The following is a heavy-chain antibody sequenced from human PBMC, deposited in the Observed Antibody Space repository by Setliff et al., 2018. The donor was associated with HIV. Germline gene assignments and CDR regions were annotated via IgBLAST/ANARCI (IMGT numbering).Heavy chain of an antibody. Sequence: LRLSCAASGFTFDDYAMHWVRQAPGKGLEWVSGISWNSGNTGYADSVKGRFTISRDNAKNSLYLQMSSLRVEDTAFYYCVKAGPRYNWNYPYLDPWGQGTLVTVSS. CDR1: GFTFDDYA. CDR3: VKAGPRYNWNYPYLDP. D-gene: IGHD1-7*01. CDR2: ISWNSGNT. V-gene: IGHV3-9*01. J-gene: IGHJ5*02.